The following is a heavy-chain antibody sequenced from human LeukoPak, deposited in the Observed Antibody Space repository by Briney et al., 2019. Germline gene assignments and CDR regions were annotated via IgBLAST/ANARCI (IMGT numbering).Heavy chain of an antibody. J-gene: IGHJ6*03. D-gene: IGHD4-11*01. CDR1: GYTFTRYY. Sequence: ASVKVSCKASGYTFTRYYMHWVRQAPGQGLAWMGMINPSGESTTYAQKFQGKLTLTTDTSTSTVYMELSGLRSEDTAVYYCARSLRMTTYYYYYYMDVWGKGTTVTVSS. V-gene: IGHV1-46*01. CDR2: INPSGEST. CDR3: ARSLRMTTYYYYYYMDV.